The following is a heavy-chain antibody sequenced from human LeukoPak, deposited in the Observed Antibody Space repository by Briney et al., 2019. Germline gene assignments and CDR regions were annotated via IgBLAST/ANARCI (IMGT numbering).Heavy chain of an antibody. Sequence: SETLSLTCTVSGGSISSYYWSWIRQPPGKGLEWIGYMYYSGSTKYNPSLKSRVTISVDTSKNQFSLKLSSVTAADTAVYYCARVSFFRWAATRPSYYYYYMDVWGKGTTVTISS. CDR3: ARVSFFRWAATRPSYYYYYMDV. D-gene: IGHD2-15*01. V-gene: IGHV4-59*12. CDR2: MYYSGST. J-gene: IGHJ6*03. CDR1: GGSISSYY.